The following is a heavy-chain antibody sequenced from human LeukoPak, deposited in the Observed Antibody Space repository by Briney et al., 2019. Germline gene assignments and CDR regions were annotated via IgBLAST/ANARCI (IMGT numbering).Heavy chain of an antibody. J-gene: IGHJ4*02. CDR3: ARSGPNYYDSSGYSPGFDY. D-gene: IGHD3-22*01. CDR2: IYYSGST. V-gene: IGHV4-59*01. Sequence: SETLSLTCTVSGGSISSYYWSWIRQPPGKGLEWIGYIYYSGSTNYNPSLKNRVTISVDTSKNQFSLKLSSVTAADTAVYYCARSGPNYYDSSGYSPGFDYWGQGTLVTVSS. CDR1: GGSISSYY.